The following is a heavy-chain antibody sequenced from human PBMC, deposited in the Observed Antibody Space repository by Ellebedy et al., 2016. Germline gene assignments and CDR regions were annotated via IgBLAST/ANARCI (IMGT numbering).Heavy chain of an antibody. Sequence: SETLSLTCAVYGGSFNDYYWNWIRQSPGKGLEWIGEIIHSGSTKYNPSLKSRVTMSIVTSRNQFSLRLTSVTAADTAVYYCARGKMSNWFTGFFDPWGQGTLVTVSS. D-gene: IGHD6-13*01. J-gene: IGHJ5*02. CDR1: GGSFNDYY. CDR2: IIHSGST. CDR3: ARGKMSNWFTGFFDP. V-gene: IGHV4-34*01.